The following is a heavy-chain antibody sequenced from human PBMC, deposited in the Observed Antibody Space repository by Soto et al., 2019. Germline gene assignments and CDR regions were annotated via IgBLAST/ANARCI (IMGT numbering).Heavy chain of an antibody. CDR2: ISYDGSNK. CDR3: ARGLSSGWQLTSYYFDS. Sequence: GGSLRLSCAASGFTFSSYAMHWVRQAPGKGLEWVAVISYDGSNKYYADSVKGRFTISRDNSKNTLYLQMNSLRAEDTAVYYCARGLSSGWQLTSYYFDSWGQGTLVTVSP. CDR1: GFTFSSYA. J-gene: IGHJ4*02. V-gene: IGHV3-30-3*01. D-gene: IGHD6-19*01.